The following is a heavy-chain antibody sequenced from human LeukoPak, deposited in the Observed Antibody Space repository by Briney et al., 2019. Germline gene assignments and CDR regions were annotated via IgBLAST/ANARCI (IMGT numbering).Heavy chain of an antibody. Sequence: PGGSLRLSCAVSRFTFSSYSMNWVRQAPGKGLEWVSSINSGSSHIYYADSVKGRFTISRDNAKNSLYLQMNSLRVEDTAVYYCARGPHVLRYFDRPNWFDPWGQGTLVTVSS. J-gene: IGHJ5*02. CDR1: RFTFSSYS. CDR3: ARGPHVLRYFDRPNWFDP. CDR2: INSGSSHI. V-gene: IGHV3-21*01. D-gene: IGHD3-9*01.